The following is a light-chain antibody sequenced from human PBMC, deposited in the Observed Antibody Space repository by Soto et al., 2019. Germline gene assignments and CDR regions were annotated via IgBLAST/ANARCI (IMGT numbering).Light chain of an antibody. V-gene: IGKV3-20*01. CDR1: QSVTYRF. Sequence: EIVLTQSPGTLYLSPGERATLSCRASQSVTYRFLAWYQQKPGQAHRLLIYGASSRATGIPDRFSGSGSGTDFTLTISRLEPEDFAVYYCHQYGTSTWTFGQGTKVEIK. CDR3: HQYGTSTWT. CDR2: GAS. J-gene: IGKJ1*01.